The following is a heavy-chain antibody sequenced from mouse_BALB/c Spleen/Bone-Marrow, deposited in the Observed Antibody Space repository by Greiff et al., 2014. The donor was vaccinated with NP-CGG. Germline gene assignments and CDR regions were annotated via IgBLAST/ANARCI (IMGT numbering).Heavy chain of an antibody. V-gene: IGHV1-5*01. J-gene: IGHJ2*01. CDR2: IHPGNSDT. CDR1: GYAFSNYW. Sequence: EVQLVESGTVLARPGAAVKMSCKASGYAFSNYWMHWIKQRPGQGLEWIGTIHPGNSDTTYNQKFKGKAKLTAVTSTSTAYMELSSLTNEDSAVYYCTTFARNNFDYWGQGTTLTVSS. CDR3: TTFARNNFDY. D-gene: IGHD5-1-1*01.